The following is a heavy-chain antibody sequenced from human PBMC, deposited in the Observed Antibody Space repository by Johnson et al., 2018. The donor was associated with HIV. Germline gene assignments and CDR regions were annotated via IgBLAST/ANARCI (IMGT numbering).Heavy chain of an antibody. Sequence: VQLVESGGGLVQPGRSLKLSCAASGFTFDDYAMHWVRQAPGKGLEWVSGISWNSGSIGYADSVKGRFTISRENSKNSHYLHMNSLRPEDTAIYYCVREGYSSSSDAFDIWGQGTMVTVSS. D-gene: IGHD6-6*01. CDR2: ISWNSGSI. CDR1: GFTFDDYA. V-gene: IGHV3-9*01. CDR3: VREGYSSSSDAFDI. J-gene: IGHJ3*02.